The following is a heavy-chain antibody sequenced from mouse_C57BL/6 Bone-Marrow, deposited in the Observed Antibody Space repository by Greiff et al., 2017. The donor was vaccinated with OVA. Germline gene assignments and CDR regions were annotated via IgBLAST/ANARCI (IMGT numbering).Heavy chain of an antibody. V-gene: IGHV1-59*01. Sequence: VQLQQPGAELVRPGTSVKLSCKASGYTFTSYWMHWVKQRPGQGLEWIGVIDPSDSYTNYNQKFKGKATLTVDTSSSTAYMQRSSLTSEDSAVYYCAREGPYWYFDVWGTGTTVTVSS. CDR1: GYTFTSYW. CDR3: AREGPYWYFDV. CDR2: IDPSDSYT. J-gene: IGHJ1*03.